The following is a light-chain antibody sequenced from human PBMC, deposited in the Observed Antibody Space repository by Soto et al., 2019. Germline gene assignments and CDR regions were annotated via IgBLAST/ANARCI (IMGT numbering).Light chain of an antibody. CDR1: SSDVGGYTY. J-gene: IGLJ1*01. V-gene: IGLV2-14*01. Sequence: QSALTQPASVSGSPGQSITISCSGTSSDVGGYTYVSWYQQHPGKAPKVIIYEVSNRPSGVSSRFSGSKSGKTASLTISGLQAEDEADYYCSSYTSSSTPYVFGTGTQLTVL. CDR2: EVS. CDR3: SSYTSSSTPYV.